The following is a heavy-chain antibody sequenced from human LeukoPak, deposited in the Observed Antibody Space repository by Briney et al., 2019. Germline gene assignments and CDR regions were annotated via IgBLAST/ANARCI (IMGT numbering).Heavy chain of an antibody. CDR2: INPNSGGT. V-gene: IGHV1-2*02. D-gene: IGHD3-3*01. Sequence: ASVKVSCKASGYTFTNYGVTWVRQAPGQGLEWMGWINPNSGGTNYAQKFQGRVTMTRDTSISTAYMELSRLRSDDTAVYYCARGGFLEWLTDQFDPWGQGTLVTVSS. CDR3: ARGGFLEWLTDQFDP. CDR1: GYTFTNYG. J-gene: IGHJ5*02.